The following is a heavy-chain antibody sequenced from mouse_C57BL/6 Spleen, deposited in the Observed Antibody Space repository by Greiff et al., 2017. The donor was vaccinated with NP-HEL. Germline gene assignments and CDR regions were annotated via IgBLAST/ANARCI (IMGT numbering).Heavy chain of an antibody. CDR1: GYTFTSYW. D-gene: IGHD2-4*01. Sequence: QVHVKQPGAELVKPGASVKMSCKASGYTFTSYWITWVKQRPGQGLEWIGDIYPGSGSTNYNEKFKSKATLTVDTSSSTAYMQLSSLTSEDSAVYYCAGYDYGSWFAYWGQGTLVTVSA. CDR3: AGYDYGSWFAY. CDR2: IYPGSGST. V-gene: IGHV1-55*01. J-gene: IGHJ3*01.